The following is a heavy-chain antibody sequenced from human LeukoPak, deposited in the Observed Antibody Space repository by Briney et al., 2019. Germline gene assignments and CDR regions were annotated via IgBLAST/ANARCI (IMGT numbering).Heavy chain of an antibody. CDR3: TTDVGLSYYDILTGYHH. D-gene: IGHD3-9*01. J-gene: IGHJ5*02. CDR2: IKSKTDGGTT. V-gene: IGHV3-15*01. Sequence: GGSLRLSCAASGFTFSNAWMSWVRQAPGKGLEWVGRIKSKTDGGTTDYAAPVKGRFTISRDDSKNTLYLQMNSLKTEDTAVYYCTTDVGLSYYDILTGYHHWGQGTLVTVSS. CDR1: GFTFSNAW.